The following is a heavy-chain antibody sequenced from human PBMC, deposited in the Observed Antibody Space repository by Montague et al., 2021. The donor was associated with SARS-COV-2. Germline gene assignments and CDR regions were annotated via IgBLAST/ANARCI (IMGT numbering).Heavy chain of an antibody. CDR2: INHSGST. CDR3: ARGNIVVVSAAICCDYYYCMDV. D-gene: IGHD2-2*02. CDR1: GGSFSGYY. Sequence: SETLSLTCAVYGGSFSGYYWSWIRQPPGKGLEWIGEINHSGSTNYNPSLKSRVTISVDRAKNQFSMKLSSVTAADTAVYYCARGNIVVVSAAICCDYYYCMDVWGQGTTVTVSS. J-gene: IGHJ6*02. V-gene: IGHV4-34*01.